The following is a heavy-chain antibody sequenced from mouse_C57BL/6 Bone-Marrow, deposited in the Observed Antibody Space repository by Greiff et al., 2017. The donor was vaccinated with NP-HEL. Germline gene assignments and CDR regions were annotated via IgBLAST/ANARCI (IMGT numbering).Heavy chain of an antibody. J-gene: IGHJ1*03. D-gene: IGHD2-4*01. Sequence: QVQLQQPGAELVMPGASVKLSCKASGYTFTSYWMHWVKQRPGQGLEWIGEIDPSDSYTTYNQKFKGKSTLTVDKSSSTAYMQLSSLTSEDSAVYYCARDYYDYDKYFDVWGTGTTVTVSS. CDR2: IDPSDSYT. CDR1: GYTFTSYW. CDR3: ARDYYDYDKYFDV. V-gene: IGHV1-69*01.